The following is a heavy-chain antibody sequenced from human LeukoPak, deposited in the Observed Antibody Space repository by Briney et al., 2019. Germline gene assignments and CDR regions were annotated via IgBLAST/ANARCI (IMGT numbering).Heavy chain of an antibody. CDR1: GYTFTSYG. CDR3: ARVPGSLRFLEWSNYYYMDV. CDR2: ISAYNGNT. Sequence: ASVKVSCKASGYTFTSYGISWVRQAPGQGLEWMGWISAYNGNTNYAQKLQGRVTMTTDTSTSTAYMELRSLRSDDTAVYYCARVPGSLRFLEWSNYYYMDVWGKGTTVTVSS. D-gene: IGHD3-3*01. J-gene: IGHJ6*03. V-gene: IGHV1-18*01.